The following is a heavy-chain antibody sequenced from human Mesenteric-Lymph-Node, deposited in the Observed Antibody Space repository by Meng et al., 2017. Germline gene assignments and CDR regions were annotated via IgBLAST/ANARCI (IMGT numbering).Heavy chain of an antibody. V-gene: IGHV3-53*01. Sequence: GESLKISCAASGFSVSTNSMSWVRQAPGKGLEWVSAIYSSGSTDYADAVKGRFVSSRDNSENTLFLQMNSLRAEDAAVYYCVREDRHHQVPFYYGLDVWGQGTMVTVSS. CDR2: IYSSGST. CDR3: VREDRHHQVPFYYGLDV. D-gene: IGHD1-14*01. CDR1: GFSVSTNS. J-gene: IGHJ6*02.